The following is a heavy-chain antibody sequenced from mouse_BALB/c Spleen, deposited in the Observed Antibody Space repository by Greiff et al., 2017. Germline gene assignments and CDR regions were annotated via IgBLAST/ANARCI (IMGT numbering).Heavy chain of an antibody. J-gene: IGHJ4*01. CDR2: IYPGDGDT. CDR3: ASQGGTCAAEALDY. V-gene: IGHV1-82*01. D-gene: IGHD1-1*02. Sequence: VQLQQSGPELVKPGASVKISCKASGYTFSGYWMNWVKQSPGQSLEWIGRIYPGDGDTNYNGKFKGKATLPADKSSSTAYMHLSSLTSVDSAVYFSASQGGTCAAEALDYWGQGTSVTVSS. CDR1: GYTFSGYW.